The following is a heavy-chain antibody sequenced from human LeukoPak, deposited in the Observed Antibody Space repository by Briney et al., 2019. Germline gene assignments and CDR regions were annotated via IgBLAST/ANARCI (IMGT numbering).Heavy chain of an antibody. CDR3: AKDRSPGGLLPDY. V-gene: IGHV3-30*04. Sequence: PGGSLRLSCAASGFTFSNYAMHWVRQAPGKGLEWVAIISYDGSNKYYADSVKGRFTISRDNSKNTLYLQMNSLRAEDTAVYYCAKDRSPGGLLPDYWGQGTLVTVSS. CDR1: GFTFSNYA. J-gene: IGHJ4*02. D-gene: IGHD2-15*01. CDR2: ISYDGSNK.